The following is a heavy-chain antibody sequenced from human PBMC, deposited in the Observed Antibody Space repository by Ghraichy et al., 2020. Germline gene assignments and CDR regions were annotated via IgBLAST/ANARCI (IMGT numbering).Heavy chain of an antibody. Sequence: GGSLRLSCAASGFTFSSYAMSWVRQAPGKGLEWVSAISGSGGSTYYADSVKGRFTISRDNSKNTLYLQMNSLRAEDTAVYYCAKDEYYYDSSGYYGFDYWGQGTLVTVSS. D-gene: IGHD3-22*01. J-gene: IGHJ4*02. V-gene: IGHV3-23*01. CDR1: GFTFSSYA. CDR2: ISGSGGST. CDR3: AKDEYYYDSSGYYGFDY.